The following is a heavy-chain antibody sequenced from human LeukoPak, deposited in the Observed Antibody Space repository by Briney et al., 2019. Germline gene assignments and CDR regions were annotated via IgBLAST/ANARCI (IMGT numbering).Heavy chain of an antibody. D-gene: IGHD4-11*01. V-gene: IGHV6-1*01. CDR3: ARDKDYSIDH. J-gene: IGHJ4*02. CDR2: TYYRSKWYT. CDR1: GDSVSSNSAA. Sequence: SQTLSLTCAISGDSVSSNSAAWNWIRQSPSRGLEWLGRTYYRSKWYTDYAVSVTSQITINPGTSKNQFSLQLNSVTPEDTAVYYCARDKDYSIDHWGQGTLVTVSS.